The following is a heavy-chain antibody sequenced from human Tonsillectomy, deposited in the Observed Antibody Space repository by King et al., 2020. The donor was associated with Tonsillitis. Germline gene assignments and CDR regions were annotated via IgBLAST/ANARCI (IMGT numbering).Heavy chain of an antibody. Sequence: IQLVQSGPEVKKPGTSVKVSCKASGFTFTSSAMQWVRQARGQRLEWIGWIVVGSGNTNYAQKFQERVTITRDMSTSTAYMERSSPRSEDTAVYYCAAEVRHYYDSSNNENWGQGTLVTVSS. CDR1: GFTFTSSA. D-gene: IGHD3-22*01. CDR2: IVVGSGNT. V-gene: IGHV1-58*02. J-gene: IGHJ4*02. CDR3: AAEVRHYYDSSNNEN.